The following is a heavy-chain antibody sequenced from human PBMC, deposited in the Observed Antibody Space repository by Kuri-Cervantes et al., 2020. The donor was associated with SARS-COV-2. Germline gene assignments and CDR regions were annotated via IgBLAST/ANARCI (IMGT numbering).Heavy chain of an antibody. V-gene: IGHV4-39*01. D-gene: IGHD2-2*02. J-gene: IGHJ4*02. CDR3: ARLGVVPAAIQIDY. CDR2: IYYSGST. Sequence: WVRQAPGKGLEWIGSIYYSGSTYYNPSLKSRVTISVDTSKNQFSLKLSSVTAADTAVYYCARLGVVPAAIQIDYWGQGTLVTVSS.